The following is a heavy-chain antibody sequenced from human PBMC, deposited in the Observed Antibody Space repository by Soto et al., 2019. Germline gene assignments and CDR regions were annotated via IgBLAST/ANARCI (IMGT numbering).Heavy chain of an antibody. D-gene: IGHD1-20*01. CDR1: GYSFTGYW. Sequence: PGESLKISCKGSGYSFTGYWIGWVRQMPGKGLEWMGIIYPGDSDTRYSPSFQGQVTISADKSISTAYLQWSSLKASDTAMYYCARQYNWKRKWFDPWGQGTLVTVSS. CDR3: ARQYNWKRKWFDP. V-gene: IGHV5-51*01. J-gene: IGHJ5*02. CDR2: IYPGDSDT.